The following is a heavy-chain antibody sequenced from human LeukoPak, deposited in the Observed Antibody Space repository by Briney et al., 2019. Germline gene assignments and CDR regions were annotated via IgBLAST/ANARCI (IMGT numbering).Heavy chain of an antibody. CDR1: GFTFDDYA. Sequence: QPGGSLSLSCAASGFTFDDYAMHWVRQAPGKGREWFSGISWNSGSIGYADSVKGRFTISRDNSKNTLYLQMNSLRAEDTAVYYCAKDDEYSSSSPYYYYYYMDVWGKGTTVTVSS. CDR2: ISWNSGSI. J-gene: IGHJ6*03. V-gene: IGHV3-9*01. D-gene: IGHD6-6*01. CDR3: AKDDEYSSSSPYYYYYYMDV.